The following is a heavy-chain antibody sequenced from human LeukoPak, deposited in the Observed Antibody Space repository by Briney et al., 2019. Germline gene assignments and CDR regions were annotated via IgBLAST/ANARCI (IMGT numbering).Heavy chain of an antibody. D-gene: IGHD2-2*01. Sequence: ASVKVSXKASGYTFTSYDINWVRQATGQGLEWMGWMNPNGGNTGYAQKFQSRVTITRNTSISTAYMELSSLRSEDTAVYYCARVRRAVVVPAAKTYYFDYWGQGTLVTVSS. CDR1: GYTFTSYD. V-gene: IGHV1-8*03. CDR2: MNPNGGNT. CDR3: ARVRRAVVVPAAKTYYFDY. J-gene: IGHJ4*02.